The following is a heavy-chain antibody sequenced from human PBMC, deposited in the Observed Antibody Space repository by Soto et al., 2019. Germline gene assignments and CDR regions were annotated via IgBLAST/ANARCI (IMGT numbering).Heavy chain of an antibody. Sequence: QVQLVQSGAEVKKPGSSVKVSCKASGGTFSSYAISWVRQAPGQGLEWMGGIIPIFGTANYAQKFQGRVTITADKSTSTAYMELSSLRSEDTAVYYCARDPGGGGYDILTGYYPQWYYGMDVWGQGTTVTVSS. V-gene: IGHV1-69*06. CDR3: ARDPGGGGYDILTGYYPQWYYGMDV. J-gene: IGHJ6*02. D-gene: IGHD3-9*01. CDR1: GGTFSSYA. CDR2: IIPIFGTA.